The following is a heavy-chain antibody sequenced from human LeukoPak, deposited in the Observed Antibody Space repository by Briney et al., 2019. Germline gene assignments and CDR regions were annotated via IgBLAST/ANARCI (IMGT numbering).Heavy chain of an antibody. CDR2: ISYSGST. J-gene: IGHJ5*02. Sequence: PSETLSLTCAVSGGSISSNSYYWGWIRQPPGKGLEWIGDISYSGSTYYNPSLKSRVTISVDASKNQFSLKLSSVTATDTAVYYCASGGSSSWNRWFDPWGQGTLVTVSS. V-gene: IGHV4-39*01. CDR1: GGSISSNSYY. D-gene: IGHD6-13*01. CDR3: ASGGSSSWNRWFDP.